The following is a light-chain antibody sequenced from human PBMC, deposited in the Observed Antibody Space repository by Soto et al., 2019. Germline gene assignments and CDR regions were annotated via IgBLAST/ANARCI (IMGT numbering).Light chain of an antibody. CDR1: SSDVGGYDF. CDR2: DVS. CDR3: SSYTSSKTYG. J-gene: IGLJ1*01. V-gene: IGLV2-14*01. Sequence: QSALAQPASVSGSPGQSITISCTGTSSDVGGYDFVSWYQQHPGKAPKLMISDVSNRPSGGSNRFSGSKSGNTASLTISWLQAEDQADYYCSSYTSSKTYGLRTGTKLTVL.